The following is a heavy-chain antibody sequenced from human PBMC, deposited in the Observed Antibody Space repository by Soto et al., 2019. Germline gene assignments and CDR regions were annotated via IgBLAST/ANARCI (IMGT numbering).Heavy chain of an antibody. CDR1: GYTFTGYY. CDR3: VSLQTSGWTGVH. D-gene: IGHD6-25*01. CDR2: ITPNSGGT. V-gene: IGHV1-2*04. Sequence: ASVKVSCKASGYTFTGYYMHWVRQAPGQGLEWMGCITPNSGGTNYAQKFQGWVTMTRDTSISTAYMELRDLRSDDTAVYYCVSLQTSGWTGVHWGQGTLVTVSS. J-gene: IGHJ4*02.